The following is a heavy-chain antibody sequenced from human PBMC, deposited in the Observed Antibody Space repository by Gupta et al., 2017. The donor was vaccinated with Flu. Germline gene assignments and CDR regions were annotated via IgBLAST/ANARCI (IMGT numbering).Heavy chain of an antibody. J-gene: IGHJ3*02. D-gene: IGHD1-26*01. CDR1: GYTFVNYG. V-gene: IGHV1-18*01. CDR3: ARDVGSTLDAYDI. Sequence: QVQLVQSGAEVKKPGASVKVSCKASGYTFVNYGISWVRQAPGQGLEWMGWISADNDDTNNAQKFQGRVTMTTDTSTRKAYMELRSLRSEDTAVYYCARDVGSTLDAYDIWGQGTMVTVSS. CDR2: ISADNDDT.